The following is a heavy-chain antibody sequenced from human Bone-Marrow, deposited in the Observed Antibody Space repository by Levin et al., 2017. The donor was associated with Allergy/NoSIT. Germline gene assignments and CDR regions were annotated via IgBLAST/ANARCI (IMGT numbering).Heavy chain of an antibody. CDR1: GFTFSSYS. Sequence: GGSLRLSCAASGFTFSSYSMNWVRQAPGKGLEWVSSISSSSSYIYYADSVKGRFTISRDNAKNSLYLQMNSLRAEDTAVYYCARDWVRGAFDIWGQGTMVTVSS. CDR2: ISSSSSYI. D-gene: IGHD3-10*01. CDR3: ARDWVRGAFDI. V-gene: IGHV3-21*01. J-gene: IGHJ3*02.